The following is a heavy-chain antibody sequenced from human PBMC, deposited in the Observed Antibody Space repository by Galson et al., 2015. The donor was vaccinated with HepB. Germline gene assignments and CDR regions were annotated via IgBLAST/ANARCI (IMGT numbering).Heavy chain of an antibody. CDR2: IYYSGST. J-gene: IGHJ4*02. V-gene: IGHV4-39*01. CDR3: ARLTYYYDSSGYTMGFAY. CDR1: GGSISSSSYY. D-gene: IGHD3-22*01. Sequence: ETLSLTCTVSGGSISSSSYYWGWIRQPPGKGLEWIGSIYYSGSTYYNPSLKSRVTISVDTSKNQFSLKLSSVTAADTAVYYCARLTYYYDSSGYTMGFAYWGQGTLVTVSS.